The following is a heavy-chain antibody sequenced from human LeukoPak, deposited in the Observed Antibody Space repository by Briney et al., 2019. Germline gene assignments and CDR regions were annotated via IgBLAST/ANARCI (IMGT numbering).Heavy chain of an antibody. J-gene: IGHJ4*02. Sequence: PGGSLRLSCAASGFTFNRYAMSWVRQAPGKGLEWVSSISGSGGNSYYADSVKGRFTISRDNSKNTVYLQMNSLRAEDTAVYYCARTPGIAVAGTGYFDYWGQGTLVTVSS. CDR3: ARTPGIAVAGTGYFDY. CDR1: GFTFNRYA. V-gene: IGHV3-23*01. CDR2: ISGSGGNS. D-gene: IGHD6-19*01.